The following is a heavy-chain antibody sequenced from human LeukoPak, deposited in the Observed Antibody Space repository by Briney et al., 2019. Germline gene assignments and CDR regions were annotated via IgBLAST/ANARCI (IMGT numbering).Heavy chain of an antibody. V-gene: IGHV1-18*01. Sequence: ASVKVSCKASGYTFINYGINWVRQAPGQGLEWMGWNSAYNGNTNYAQSLQGRVTMTTDTSTSTVYMEMRSLTSDDTAVYYCARDLDQYSGRFGGFGHDFWGQGTLVTVSS. D-gene: IGHD1-26*01. CDR1: GYTFINYG. CDR3: ARDLDQYSGRFGGFGHDF. CDR2: NSAYNGNT. J-gene: IGHJ4*02.